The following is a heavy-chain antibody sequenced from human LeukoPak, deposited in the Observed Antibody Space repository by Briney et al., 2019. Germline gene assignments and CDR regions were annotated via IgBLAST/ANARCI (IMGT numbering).Heavy chain of an antibody. D-gene: IGHD3-16*01. J-gene: IGHJ4*02. CDR2: INPNTGGT. Sequence: ASVKVSCKASGYTFTAYYIHWVRQVPGQGLEWIGWINPNTGGTNYAQKFQGRVTMTRDTSVSPAYMEVSRLRFDDTGVYYCARDDGRGYAYIMGNFASWGQGTLVPVSS. V-gene: IGHV1-2*02. CDR3: ARDDGRGYAYIMGNFAS. CDR1: GYTFTAYY.